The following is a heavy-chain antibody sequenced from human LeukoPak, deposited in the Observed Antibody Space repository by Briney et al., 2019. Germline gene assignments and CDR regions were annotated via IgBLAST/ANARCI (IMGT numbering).Heavy chain of an antibody. CDR2: IIPIFGTA. CDR3: AGEAYYDFWSGYSTPYYFDY. Sequence: SVKVSCKASGGTFSSYAISWVRQAPGQGLEWMGGIIPIFGTANYAQKFQGRVTITTDESTSTAYMELSSLRSEDTAVYYCAGEAYYDFWSGYSTPYYFDYWGQGTLVTVSS. D-gene: IGHD3-3*01. CDR1: GGTFSSYA. J-gene: IGHJ4*02. V-gene: IGHV1-69*05.